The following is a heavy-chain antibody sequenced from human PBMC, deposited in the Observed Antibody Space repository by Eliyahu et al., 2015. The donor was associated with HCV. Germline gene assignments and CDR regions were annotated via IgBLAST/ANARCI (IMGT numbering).Heavy chain of an antibody. J-gene: IGHJ4*02. Sequence: EVQLVESGGGVLQPGGSLRLSCAASGFTFDDYTMHWVRQAPGKGLEWVSLISWNGGRTYYADSVKGRFTISRDNSKNSLYLQMNSLRTEDTALYYCAKDIGEGGAVPGIDYWGQGTLVTVSS. CDR3: AKDIGEGGAVPGIDY. CDR1: GFTFDDYT. CDR2: ISWNGGRT. D-gene: IGHD6-19*01. V-gene: IGHV3-43*01.